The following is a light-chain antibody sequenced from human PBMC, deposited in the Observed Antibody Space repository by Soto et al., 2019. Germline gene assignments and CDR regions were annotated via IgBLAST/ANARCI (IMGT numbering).Light chain of an antibody. CDR1: QSISSW. V-gene: IGKV1-5*03. CDR2: KAS. J-gene: IGKJ1*01. CDR3: QQYSTYPWT. Sequence: DIQMTQSPSTLSASVGDRVTITCRASQSISSWLAWYQQKPGKAPDLLIYKASSLQSGVPSRFSGSGSGTQFTLTISSLQPDDFATYYCQQYSTYPWTFGQGTKVDNK.